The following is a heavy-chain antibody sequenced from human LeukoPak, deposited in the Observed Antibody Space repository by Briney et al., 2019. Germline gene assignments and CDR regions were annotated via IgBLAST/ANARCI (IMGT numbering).Heavy chain of an antibody. Sequence: SETLSLTCTVSGGSIRSRSYYWGWFRQTPGKGLEWIGTDYSSGSTYYNPSLKSRVTISVDTSKNQFYLKLSSVTAADTAVYYCARDASGSGYAFDIWGQGTMVTVSS. CDR2: DYSSGST. J-gene: IGHJ3*02. V-gene: IGHV4-39*07. CDR3: ARDASGSGYAFDI. D-gene: IGHD1-26*01. CDR1: GGSIRSRSYY.